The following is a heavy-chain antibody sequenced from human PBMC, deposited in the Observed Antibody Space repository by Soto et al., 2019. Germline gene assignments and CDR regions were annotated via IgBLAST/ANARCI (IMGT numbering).Heavy chain of an antibody. D-gene: IGHD3-16*01. CDR3: ASGSQESSNLGVFES. CDR2: VIPSIDSP. J-gene: IGHJ4*02. V-gene: IGHV1-69*18. CDR1: GGTFTTYS. Sequence: QVQLVQSGAEVKKPGSSVQVSCKASGGTFTTYSFIWVRQAPGQGLEWLGSVIPSIDSPNYAQKFQDSVTISADASTRTAFFELSSLTSDATAVSFCASGSQESSNLGVFESWGQGTLVTVSS.